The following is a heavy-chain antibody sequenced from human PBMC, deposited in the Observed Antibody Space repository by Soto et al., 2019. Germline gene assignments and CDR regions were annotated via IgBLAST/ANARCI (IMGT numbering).Heavy chain of an antibody. J-gene: IGHJ6*02. V-gene: IGHV1-69*13. CDR2: IIPIFGTA. CDR1: GVTFSSYA. Sequence: ASVKVSCKASGVTFSSYAISWVRQAPGQGLEWMGGIIPIFGTANYAQKFQGRVTITADESTSTAYMELSSLRSEDTAVYYCAIPSPGIAAAGSYYGMDVWGQGTTVTVSS. CDR3: AIPSPGIAAAGSYYGMDV. D-gene: IGHD6-13*01.